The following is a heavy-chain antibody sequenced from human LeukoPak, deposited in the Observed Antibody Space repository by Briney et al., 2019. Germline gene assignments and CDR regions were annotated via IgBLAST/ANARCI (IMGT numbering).Heavy chain of an antibody. CDR1: GGSISSGGYY. J-gene: IGHJ4*02. D-gene: IGHD3-3*01. V-gene: IGHV4-31*03. Sequence: SETLSLTCTVSGGSISSGGYYWSWIRQHPGKGLEWIGYIYYSGSTYYNPSLESRITISVDTSKNQFSLKLSSVTASDRAVYYCARTECSIMIYGVVTLFDYWGRGTLVTVSS. CDR2: IYYSGST. CDR3: ARTECSIMIYGVVTLFDY.